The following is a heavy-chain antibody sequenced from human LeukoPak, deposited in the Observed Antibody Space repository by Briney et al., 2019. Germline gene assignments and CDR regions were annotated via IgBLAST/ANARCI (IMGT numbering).Heavy chain of an antibody. CDR1: GYTFTSYL. Sequence: GESLQISCKGSGYTFTSYLISWVRQMPRKGLEWVGIIYPGDSDTRYSPSFQGQVTISADKSISTAYLQWSSLKASDTAMYYCTRHAIMGATKSFFDYWGQGTLVTVSS. V-gene: IGHV5-51*01. CDR2: IYPGDSDT. J-gene: IGHJ4*02. CDR3: TRHAIMGATKSFFDY. D-gene: IGHD1-26*01.